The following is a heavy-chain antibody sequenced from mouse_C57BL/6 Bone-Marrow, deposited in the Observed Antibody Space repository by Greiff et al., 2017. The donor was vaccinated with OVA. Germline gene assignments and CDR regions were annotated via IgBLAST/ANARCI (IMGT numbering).Heavy chain of an antibody. V-gene: IGHV5-17*01. Sequence: VQLKESGGGLVKPGGSLKLSCAASGFTFSDYGMHWVRQAPEKGLEWVAYISSGSSTIYYADTVKGRFTISRDNAKNTLFLQMTSLRSEDTAMYYCARSTRSFDYWGQGTTLTVSS. CDR1: GFTFSDYG. CDR2: ISSGSSTI. D-gene: IGHD3-1*01. J-gene: IGHJ2*01. CDR3: ARSTRSFDY.